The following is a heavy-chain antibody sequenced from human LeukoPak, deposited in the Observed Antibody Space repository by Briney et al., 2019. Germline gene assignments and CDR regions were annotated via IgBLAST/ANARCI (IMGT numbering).Heavy chain of an antibody. CDR3: ARDQLWASSSWWPYYYHMDV. CDR1: GFTFSSYW. J-gene: IGHJ6*03. CDR2: IKQDGSEK. Sequence: GGSLRLSCAASGFTFSSYWVSWVRQAPGKGLEWVANIKQDGSEKYYVDSVKGRFTISRDNAKNSLYLQMNSLRAEDTAVYYCARDQLWASSSWWPYYYHMDVWGKGTTVTVSS. D-gene: IGHD6-13*01. V-gene: IGHV3-7*01.